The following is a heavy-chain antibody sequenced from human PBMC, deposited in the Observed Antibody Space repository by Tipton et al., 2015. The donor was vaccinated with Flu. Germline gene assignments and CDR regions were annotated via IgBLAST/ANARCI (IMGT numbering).Heavy chain of an antibody. CDR3: ATKGGGRPNGAYAI. J-gene: IGHJ3*02. V-gene: IGHV3-7*01. Sequence: VQLVQSGGGLVQPGGSLRLSCAASGFTFSSYWMSWVRQAPVKGLEWVANIKQDGSEQNYVDSVKGRFTISRDNAKNSLYLQMNSLRAEDTAVYYCATKGGGRPNGAYAIWGHGIMVTVSS. CDR2: IKQDGSEQ. CDR1: GFTFSSYW. D-gene: IGHD2-8*01.